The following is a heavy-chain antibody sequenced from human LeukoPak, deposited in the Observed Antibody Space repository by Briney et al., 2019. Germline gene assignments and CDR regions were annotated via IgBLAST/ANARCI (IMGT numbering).Heavy chain of an antibody. Sequence: ASVKVSCRASGYTFASYYMHWVRQAPGQGLEWMGIINPSGGSTSYAQKFQGRVTMTRDTSTSTVYMELSSLRSEDTAVYYCARAGGGVVVPAAISRRPKENIVYYYYYMDVWGKGTTVTVSS. CDR2: INPSGGST. CDR1: GYTFASYY. CDR3: ARAGGGVVVPAAISRRPKENIVYYYYYMDV. D-gene: IGHD2-2*02. V-gene: IGHV1-46*03. J-gene: IGHJ6*03.